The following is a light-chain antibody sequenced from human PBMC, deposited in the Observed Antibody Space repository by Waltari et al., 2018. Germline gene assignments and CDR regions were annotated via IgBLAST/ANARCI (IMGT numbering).Light chain of an antibody. Sequence: QSALTQPASVSGSPGQSITLSCTGTSSDVRDYDHVSWYQQHPGKAPKLMIYDVRKRPSGVSIRFSGSKSGNTASLTISGLQAEDEADYYCSSYTTSSTLFGTGTKVTVL. CDR2: DVR. V-gene: IGLV2-14*03. CDR3: SSYTTSSTL. J-gene: IGLJ1*01. CDR1: SSDVRDYDH.